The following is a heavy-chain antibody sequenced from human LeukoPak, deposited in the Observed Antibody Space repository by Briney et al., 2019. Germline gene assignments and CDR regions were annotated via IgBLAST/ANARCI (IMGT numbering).Heavy chain of an antibody. CDR3: ATGLSITMIVVE. CDR2: FDPEDGET. CDR1: GYTLTELS. V-gene: IGHV1-24*01. J-gene: IGHJ4*02. D-gene: IGHD3-22*01. Sequence: VASVKVSCKVSGYTLTELSVHWVRQAPGKGLEWMGGFDPEDGETIYAQKFQGRVTMTEDTSTDTAYMELSSLRSEDTAVYYCATGLSITMIVVEWGQGTLVTVSS.